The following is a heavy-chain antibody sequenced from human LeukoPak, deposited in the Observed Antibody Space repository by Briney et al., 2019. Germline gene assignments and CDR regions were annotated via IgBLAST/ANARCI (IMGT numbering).Heavy chain of an antibody. CDR3: ARGAWGYSVHFDN. V-gene: IGHV3-74*01. CDR1: GITFGNNW. D-gene: IGHD3-16*01. J-gene: IGHJ4*02. Sequence: GGSLRLSCAASGITFGNNWMHWVRQGPGKGLVWISRINSDGGGAIYADSAKGRFTISRDNTKNTVYLQMNSLGAEDTAVYYCARGAWGYSVHFDNWGQGALVTVSS. CDR2: INSDGGGA.